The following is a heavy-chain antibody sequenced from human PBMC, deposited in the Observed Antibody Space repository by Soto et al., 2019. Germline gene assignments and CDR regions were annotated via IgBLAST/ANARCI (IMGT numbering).Heavy chain of an antibody. D-gene: IGHD3-16*01. CDR3: ARYRLVNPNYDYMGYMDV. V-gene: IGHV4-59*08. CDR2: VYHSESA. Sequence: QVQLHESGPGLVRPSETLSLTCTVSGGFITNHYWSWIRQPPGKGLEWLGYVYHSESAKYHPSLKSRVTISLGASRNQFSLRLTSVTAADTAVYYCARYRLVNPNYDYMGYMDVWGKGTTVTVSS. CDR1: GGFITNHY. J-gene: IGHJ6*03.